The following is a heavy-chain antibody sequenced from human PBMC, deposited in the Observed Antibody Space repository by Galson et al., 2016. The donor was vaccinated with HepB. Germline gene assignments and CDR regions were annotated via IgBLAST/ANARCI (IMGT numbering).Heavy chain of an antibody. CDR1: GYGFTSYW. V-gene: IGHV5-51*01. Sequence: QSGAEVKHAGESLKISCKASGYGFTSYWIGWVRQMPGKGLEWMGIIYPGDSDTRYSPSLQGPVTISADVSISTAYLQLNTLKASDTGMYYCARSWFYDVWSGDRTFAWFDSWGQGTLVTVSS. CDR3: ARSWFYDVWSGDRTFAWFDS. J-gene: IGHJ5*01. CDR2: IYPGDSDT. D-gene: IGHD3-3*01.